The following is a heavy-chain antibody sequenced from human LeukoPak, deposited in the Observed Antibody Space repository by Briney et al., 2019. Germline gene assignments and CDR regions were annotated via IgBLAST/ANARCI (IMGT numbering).Heavy chain of an antibody. CDR2: IYYSGST. Sequence: GSLRLSCAASGFTFSSYEMNWVRQAPGKGLEWIGSIYYSGSTYYNPSLKSRVTISVDTSKKQFSLKLSSVTAADTAFYYCARYIVSYPHDAFDIWGQGTMVTVSS. D-gene: IGHD1-26*01. CDR1: GFTFSSYE. J-gene: IGHJ3*02. CDR3: ARYIVSYPHDAFDI. V-gene: IGHV4-59*13.